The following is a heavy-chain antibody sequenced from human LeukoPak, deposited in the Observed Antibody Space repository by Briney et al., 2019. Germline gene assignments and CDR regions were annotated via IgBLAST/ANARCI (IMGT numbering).Heavy chain of an antibody. Sequence: GRSLRLSCAASGFTFSNAWMSWVRQAPGKGLEWVGRIKSKTDGGTTDYAAPVKGRFTISRDDSKNTLYLQMNSLKTEDTAVYYCTTDYVVVPAATDYWGQGTLVTVSS. CDR2: IKSKTDGGTT. CDR3: TTDYVVVPAATDY. J-gene: IGHJ4*02. CDR1: GFTFSNAW. D-gene: IGHD2-2*01. V-gene: IGHV3-15*01.